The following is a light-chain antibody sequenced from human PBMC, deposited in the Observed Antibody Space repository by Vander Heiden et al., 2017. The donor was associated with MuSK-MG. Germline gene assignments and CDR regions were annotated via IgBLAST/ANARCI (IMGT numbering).Light chain of an antibody. CDR2: DAS. V-gene: IGKV3-20*01. J-gene: IGKJ2*01. CDR3: QQYGNSAFT. CDR1: QSVIINY. Sequence: EIVFTQSPGTLSLSPGERATLSCRASQSVIINYLAWYQQRPGQAPRLLIYDASSRATGIADRFRGSGSGTDFTLTINGLEPEDSAVYYCQQYGNSAFTFGQESKLEI.